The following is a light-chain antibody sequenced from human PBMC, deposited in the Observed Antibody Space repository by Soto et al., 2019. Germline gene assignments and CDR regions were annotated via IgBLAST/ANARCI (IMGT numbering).Light chain of an antibody. CDR1: SSDVGAYNY. V-gene: IGLV2-14*03. Sequence: QSVLTQPASVSGSPGQSITISCTGTSSDVGAYNYVSWYQYHPGKAPKLMIYDVSNRPSGVANRFSGSKSGNTASLTISGLQTEDEADYYCSSYTSSSTLVYVFGTGTKVTVL. CDR3: SSYTSSSTLVYV. CDR2: DVS. J-gene: IGLJ1*01.